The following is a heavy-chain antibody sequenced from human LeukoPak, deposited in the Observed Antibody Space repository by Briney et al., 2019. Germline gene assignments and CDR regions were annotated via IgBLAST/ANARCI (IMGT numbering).Heavy chain of an antibody. Sequence: GGSLRLSCAASGFTFSSYSMNWVRQAPGKGLEWVSSISSSSSYIYYADSVKGRFTISRDNAKNSLYLQMNSLRADDTAVYYCARSGQDGQGYWYFGLWGRGTLVTVSS. V-gene: IGHV3-21*04. J-gene: IGHJ2*01. CDR3: ARSGQDGQGYWYFGL. CDR2: ISSSSSYI. CDR1: GFTFSSYS.